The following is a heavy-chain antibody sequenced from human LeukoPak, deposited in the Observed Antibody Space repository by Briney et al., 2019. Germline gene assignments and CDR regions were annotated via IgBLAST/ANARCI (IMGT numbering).Heavy chain of an antibody. Sequence: SETLSFTCAVYGGSFSGYYWSWIRQPPGKGLEWIGEINHSGSTNYNPSLKSRVTISVDTSKNQFSLKLSSVTAADTAVYYCARGRGTDYYDSSGYPFDYWGQGTLVTVSS. J-gene: IGHJ4*02. D-gene: IGHD3-22*01. V-gene: IGHV4-34*01. CDR2: INHSGST. CDR1: GGSFSGYY. CDR3: ARGRGTDYYDSSGYPFDY.